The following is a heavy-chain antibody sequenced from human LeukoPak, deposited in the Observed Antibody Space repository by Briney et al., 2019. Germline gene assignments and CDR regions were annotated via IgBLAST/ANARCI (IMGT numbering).Heavy chain of an antibody. CDR2: ISSSGSTI. D-gene: IGHD6-19*01. J-gene: IGHJ4*02. CDR1: GFTFSDYY. Sequence: GGSLRLSCAASGFTFSDYYMSWIRQAPGKGLEWVSYISSSGSTIYYADSVKGRCTISRDNAKNSLYLQMNSLRADDTAAYYSAKRRYSSGWYDFDYWGQRTLDTVSS. CDR3: AKRRYSSGWYDFDY. V-gene: IGHV3-11*04.